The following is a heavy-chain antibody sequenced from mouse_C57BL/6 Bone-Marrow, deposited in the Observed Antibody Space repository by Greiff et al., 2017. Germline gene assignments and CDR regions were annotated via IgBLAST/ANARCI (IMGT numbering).Heavy chain of an antibody. CDR1: GFSLSTSNMG. V-gene: IGHV8-5*01. CDR2: TWWNDDK. Sequence: QVTLKESGPGILQPSQTLSLTCSFSGFSLSTSNMGIVWIRQPTGKGLVWLAHTWWNDDKYYNPSLKSRLTISKNTSNNQVFLKITSVDTADTATYYCAYGSSPYWYFGVWGTGTTVTVSS. D-gene: IGHD1-1*01. J-gene: IGHJ1*03. CDR3: AYGSSPYWYFGV.